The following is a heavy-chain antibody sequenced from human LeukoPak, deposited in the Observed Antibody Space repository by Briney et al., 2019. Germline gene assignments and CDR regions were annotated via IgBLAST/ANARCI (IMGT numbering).Heavy chain of an antibody. CDR3: ARAVVSLSYGMDV. D-gene: IGHD4-23*01. V-gene: IGHV1-69*13. J-gene: IGHJ6*02. CDR1: GGTFSSYA. Sequence: EASVKVSCKASGGTFSSYAISWVRQAPGQGLEWMGGIIPIFGTANYAQKFQSRVTITADESTSTAYMELSSLRSEDTAVYYCARAVVSLSYGMDVWGQGTTVTVSS. CDR2: IIPIFGTA.